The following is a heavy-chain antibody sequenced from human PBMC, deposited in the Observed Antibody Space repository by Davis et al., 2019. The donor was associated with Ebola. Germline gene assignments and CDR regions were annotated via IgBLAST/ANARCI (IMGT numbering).Heavy chain of an antibody. CDR2: INPNSGGT. D-gene: IGHD2-21*01. CDR3: ARDPKGDCGGDCYSNY. V-gene: IGHV1-2*02. J-gene: IGHJ4*02. Sequence: ASVKVSCKASGYTFTSYDINWVRQATGQGLEWMGWINPNSGGTSYAQKFQGRVAVTRDTSISTVYMELSRLTSDDTAVYYCARDPKGDCGGDCYSNYWGQGTLVTVSS. CDR1: GYTFTSYD.